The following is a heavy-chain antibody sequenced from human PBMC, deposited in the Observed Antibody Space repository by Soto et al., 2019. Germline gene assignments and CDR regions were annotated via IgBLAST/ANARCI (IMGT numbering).Heavy chain of an antibody. CDR1: GFSVSSDY. J-gene: IGHJ3*02. D-gene: IGHD3-3*01. Sequence: DVQLVETGGGLIQPGGSLSLSCAASGFSVSSDYMNWVRQDPGKGLEWVSVIYRGGSTYYADSVRGRFTISRDNSENTIFLQMNSLRAEDTAVYYCARATEWNALDIGGQGTMVTVSS. CDR2: IYRGGST. V-gene: IGHV3-53*02. CDR3: ARATEWNALDI.